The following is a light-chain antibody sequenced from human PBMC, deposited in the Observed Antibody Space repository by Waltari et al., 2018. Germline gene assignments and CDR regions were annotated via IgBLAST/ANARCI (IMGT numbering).Light chain of an antibody. V-gene: IGKV3-20*01. Sequence: EIVLTQSPDTLSLSPGERATLSCRASQTLSSSYLAWYQQKPCQAPRLLIYRTSSRATGIPDRFSGSGSGTDFSLTINRLEPEYSAVYYCQQYGSPLWSFGQGTKVEIK. CDR3: QQYGSPLWS. J-gene: IGKJ1*01. CDR1: QTLSSSY. CDR2: RTS.